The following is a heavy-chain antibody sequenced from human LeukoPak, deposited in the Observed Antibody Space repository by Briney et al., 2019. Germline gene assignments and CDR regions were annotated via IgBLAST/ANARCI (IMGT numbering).Heavy chain of an antibody. D-gene: IGHD6-19*01. CDR3: ARPSGTRGGGWYLYYFDY. V-gene: IGHV4-59*12. CDR2: IYYSGST. CDR1: GDSISNYY. Sequence: SETLSLTCTVSGDSISNYYWSWIRQPPGKGLEWIGYIYYSGSTYYNPSLKSRVTISVDTSKNQFSLKLSSLRSEDTAVYYCARPSGTRGGGWYLYYFDYWGQGTLVTVSS. J-gene: IGHJ4*02.